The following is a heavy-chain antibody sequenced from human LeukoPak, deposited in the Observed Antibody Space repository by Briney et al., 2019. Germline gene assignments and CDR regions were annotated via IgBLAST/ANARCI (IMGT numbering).Heavy chain of an antibody. V-gene: IGHV1-24*01. CDR1: GYTLTELS. CDR3: ATGAVAGTDDAFDI. D-gene: IGHD6-19*01. J-gene: IGHJ3*02. Sequence: ASVKVSCKVSGYTLTELSMHWVRQAPGKGLEWMGGFDPEDGETIYAQKFQGRVTITADTSTDTAYMELSSLRSEDTAVYYCATGAVAGTDDAFDIWGQGTMVTVSS. CDR2: FDPEDGET.